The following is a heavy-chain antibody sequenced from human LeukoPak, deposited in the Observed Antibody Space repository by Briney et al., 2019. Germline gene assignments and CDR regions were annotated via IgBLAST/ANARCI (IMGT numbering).Heavy chain of an antibody. CDR3: AKDGCRITSCHVLVDP. J-gene: IGHJ5*02. D-gene: IGHD2-2*01. Sequence: PGGSLRLSCAVSGFTVSSTYMSWVRQPPGKGLEWVSVIYSGGRTYYADSVKGRFTISRDNSKNTLYLQLNGLRAEDTAVYYCAKDGCRITSCHVLVDPWGQGTLVTVSS. CDR2: IYSGGRT. V-gene: IGHV3-53*05. CDR1: GFTVSSTY.